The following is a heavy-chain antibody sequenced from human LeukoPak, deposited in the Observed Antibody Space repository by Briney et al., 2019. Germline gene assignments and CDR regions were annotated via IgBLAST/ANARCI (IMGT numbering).Heavy chain of an antibody. J-gene: IGHJ4*02. CDR1: GFTFSSYW. CDR3: ARVSYGGSLDY. V-gene: IGHV3-74*01. CDR2: INSDGSST. Sequence: GGSLRLSCAASGFTFSSYWMHWVRQAPGKGLVWVSRINSDGSSTSYADSVKGRFTISRDNAKNTLYLQMNSLRAEDTAVYYCARVSYGGSLDYWGQGTLVTVSS. D-gene: IGHD1-26*01.